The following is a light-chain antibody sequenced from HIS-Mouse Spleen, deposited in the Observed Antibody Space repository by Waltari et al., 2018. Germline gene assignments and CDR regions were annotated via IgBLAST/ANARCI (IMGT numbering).Light chain of an antibody. J-gene: IGLJ1*01. V-gene: IGLV2-14*01. CDR2: EVS. CDR3: SSYTSSSTLLYV. Sequence: QSALTQPASVSGSPGQSITISCTGTSSYVGGYNYVSWYQQHPGKAPKLMIYEVSNRPSGVSNRFSGSKSGNTASLTISGLQAEDEADYYCSSYTSSSTLLYVFGTGTKVTVL. CDR1: SSYVGGYNY.